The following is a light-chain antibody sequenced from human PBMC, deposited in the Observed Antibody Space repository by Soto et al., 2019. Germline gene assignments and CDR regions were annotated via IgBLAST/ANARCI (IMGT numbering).Light chain of an antibody. J-gene: IGKJ1*01. CDR2: ATS. Sequence: EIVLTQSPGTLSLSPGETATLSCRASQTVNSDSLAWFQQRPGQAPRLLIFATSRRATDIPDRFSGSGSGTDFTLAIRRLEPEDFAVYYCHQFGYSPRTFGQGTKGE. V-gene: IGKV3-20*01. CDR3: HQFGYSPRT. CDR1: QTVNSDS.